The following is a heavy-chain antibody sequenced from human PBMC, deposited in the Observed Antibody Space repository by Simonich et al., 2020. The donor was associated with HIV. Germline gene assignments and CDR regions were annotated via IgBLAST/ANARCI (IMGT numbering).Heavy chain of an antibody. CDR3: ARDTGTLYRSDSRSVSNWFDP. CDR1: GYTFTSYG. J-gene: IGHJ5*02. D-gene: IGHD3-10*01. V-gene: IGHV1-18*01. CDR2: ISAYKGNK. Sequence: QVQLVQSGAEVKKPGASVKVSCKASGYTFTSYGISWVRQAPGQGLEWMGWISAYKGNKNYAQKRQGRVTKTTETSTSKAYMELRSLRSDDTAVYYCARDTGTLYRSDSRSVSNWFDPWGQGTLVTVSS.